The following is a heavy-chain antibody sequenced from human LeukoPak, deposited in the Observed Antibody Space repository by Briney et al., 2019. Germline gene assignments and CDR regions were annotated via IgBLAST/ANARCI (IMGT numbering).Heavy chain of an antibody. Sequence: PSETLSPTCTVSGGSISSYYWSWIRQPPGKGLEWIGYIYYSGSTNYNPSLKSRVTISVDTSKNQYSLRLSSVTAADTAVYYCARRSYRYYFDYWGQGTLVTVSS. V-gene: IGHV4-59*01. CDR3: ARRSYRYYFDY. CDR2: IYYSGST. CDR1: GGSISSYY. J-gene: IGHJ4*02. D-gene: IGHD3-16*02.